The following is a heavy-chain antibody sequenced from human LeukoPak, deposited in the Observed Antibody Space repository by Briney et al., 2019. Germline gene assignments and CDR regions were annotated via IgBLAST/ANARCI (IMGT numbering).Heavy chain of an antibody. Sequence: SETLSLTCAVYGGSFSGYYWSWIRQPPGKGLEWIGEINHSGSTNYNPSLKSRVTISVDTSKNQFSLKLSSVTAADTAVYYCAYLGTVTTRTIDYWGQGTLVTVSS. J-gene: IGHJ4*02. CDR2: INHSGST. V-gene: IGHV4-34*01. D-gene: IGHD4-17*01. CDR3: AYLGTVTTRTIDY. CDR1: GGSFSGYY.